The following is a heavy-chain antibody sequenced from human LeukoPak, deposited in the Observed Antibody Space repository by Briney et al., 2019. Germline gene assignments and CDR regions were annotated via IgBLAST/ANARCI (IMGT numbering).Heavy chain of an antibody. Sequence: ASVKVSCKASGYTFTSYGISWVRQAPGQGLEWMGWISGYNGKTKYAQKLQDRVTMTTDTSTSTAYMELRSLRSDDTAVYYCARDQGGYYYYMDVWGKGTTVTISS. CDR2: ISGYNGKT. CDR1: GYTFTSYG. V-gene: IGHV1-18*01. CDR3: ARDQGGYYYYMDV. J-gene: IGHJ6*03.